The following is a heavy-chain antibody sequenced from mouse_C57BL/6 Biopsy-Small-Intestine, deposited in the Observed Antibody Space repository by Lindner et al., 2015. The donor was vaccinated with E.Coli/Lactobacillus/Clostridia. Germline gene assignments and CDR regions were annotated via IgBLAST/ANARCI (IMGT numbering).Heavy chain of an antibody. CDR1: GYTFTSYD. V-gene: IGHV14-4*01. J-gene: IGHJ1*03. Sequence: VQLQESGPELVKPGASVKLSCKASGYTFTSYDINWVKQRPGQGLEWIGWIDPENGDTEYASKFQGKATITADTSSNTAYLQLSSLTSEDTAVYYCARGDGYYAFDVWGTGTTVTVSS. CDR2: IDPENGDT. D-gene: IGHD2-3*01. CDR3: ARGDGYYAFDV.